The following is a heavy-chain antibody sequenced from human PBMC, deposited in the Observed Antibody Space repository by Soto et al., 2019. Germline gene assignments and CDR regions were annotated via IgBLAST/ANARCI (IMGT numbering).Heavy chain of an antibody. V-gene: IGHV4-59*01. CDR1: GASISSSY. Sequence: SETLSLTCTVSGASISSSYWSWIRQPPGKGLEWIGYVYYSGSTNYNPSLKSRVTISVDTSKNQFSLKLSSVTAADTAVYYCARGYYDSSGQSNTFDIWGQGTMVTVSS. D-gene: IGHD3-22*01. J-gene: IGHJ3*02. CDR2: VYYSGST. CDR3: ARGYYDSSGQSNTFDI.